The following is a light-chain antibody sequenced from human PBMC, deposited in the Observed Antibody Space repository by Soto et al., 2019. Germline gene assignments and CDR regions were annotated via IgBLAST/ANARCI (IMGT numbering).Light chain of an antibody. CDR2: EGS. J-gene: IGLJ1*01. CDR3: SSFSTSSTLYV. V-gene: IGLV2-14*01. CDR1: SSDVGGSDY. Sequence: QSVLTQPASVSGSPGQSITISCTGTSSDVGGSDYVSWYQQHPGKAPKLTIYEGSKRPSGVSNRFSGSKSGNTASLTISGLQAEDEADYYCSSFSTSSTLYVFGTGTKLTVL.